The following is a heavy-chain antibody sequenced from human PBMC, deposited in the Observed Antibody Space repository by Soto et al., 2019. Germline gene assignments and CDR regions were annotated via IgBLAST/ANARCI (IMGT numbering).Heavy chain of an antibody. Sequence: QVRLVESGGGVVQPGRSLRLSCAASGFTFSSYGMHWVRQAPGKGLEWVAVISYDGSNKYYADSVKGRFTISRDNSKNTLYLQMNSLRAEDTAVYYCAKGSTSYSSGWYPYYYDSSGSDSFDYWGQGTLVTVSS. CDR2: ISYDGSNK. D-gene: IGHD3-22*01. V-gene: IGHV3-30*18. CDR3: AKGSTSYSSGWYPYYYDSSGSDSFDY. J-gene: IGHJ4*02. CDR1: GFTFSSYG.